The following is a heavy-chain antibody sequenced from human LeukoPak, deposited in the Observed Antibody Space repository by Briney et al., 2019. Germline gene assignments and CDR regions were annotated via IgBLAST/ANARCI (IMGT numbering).Heavy chain of an antibody. CDR1: GYTFTGYY. CDR2: INPNSGGT. J-gene: IGHJ4*02. V-gene: IGHV1-2*02. D-gene: IGHD3-10*01. CDR3: AKAPIWFGELLSFDY. Sequence: ASVKVSCKASGYTFTGYYMHWVRQAPGQGLEWMGWINPNSGGTNYAQKFQGRVTMTRDTSISTAYMELSRLRSDDTAVYYCAKAPIWFGELLSFDYWGQGTLVTVSS.